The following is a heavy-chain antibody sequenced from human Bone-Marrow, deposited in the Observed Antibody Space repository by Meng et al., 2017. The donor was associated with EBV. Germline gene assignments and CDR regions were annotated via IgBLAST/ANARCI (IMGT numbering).Heavy chain of an antibody. V-gene: IGHV1-69*01. J-gene: IGHJ4*02. CDR3: ASESGRGFTPDY. Sequence: QGQGVQAWCGAKKPGSSVTVSGNTSGGTFWGDAISWARQGPGQGLEWMGGLIPLSDAPHYAQKFQGRVTITADESTSTHYLDLSGLRAEDTAVYYCASESGRGFTPDYWGQGTLVTVSS. CDR2: LIPLSDAP. D-gene: IGHD3-10*01. CDR1: GGTFWGDA.